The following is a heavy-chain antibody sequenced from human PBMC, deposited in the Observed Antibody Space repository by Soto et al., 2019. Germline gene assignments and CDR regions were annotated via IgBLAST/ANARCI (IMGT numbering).Heavy chain of an antibody. V-gene: IGHV4-31*03. J-gene: IGHJ4*02. CDR3: ASGPGGDYVDY. Sequence: SETLSLTCTVSGGSISSGGYYWSWIRQHPGKGLEWIGYIYYSGSTYYNPSLKSRVTISVDTSKNQFSLKLSSVTAADTAVYYCASGPGGDYVDYWGQGTLVTVSS. CDR1: GGSISSGGYY. D-gene: IGHD2-8*02. CDR2: IYYSGST.